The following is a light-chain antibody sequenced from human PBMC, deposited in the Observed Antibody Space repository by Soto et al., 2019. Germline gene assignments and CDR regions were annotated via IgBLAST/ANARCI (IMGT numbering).Light chain of an antibody. Sequence: QSALTQPASVSGSPGQSITISCTGTNSDVGGYDLVSWYQQHPGKAPKLMIYEASQRPSGVSDRFSGSKSGNTASLTISWLQAEDEADYYCSSYAGSSTSVFGTGTKVTVL. V-gene: IGLV2-23*01. CDR3: SSYAGSSTSV. J-gene: IGLJ1*01. CDR2: EAS. CDR1: NSDVGGYDL.